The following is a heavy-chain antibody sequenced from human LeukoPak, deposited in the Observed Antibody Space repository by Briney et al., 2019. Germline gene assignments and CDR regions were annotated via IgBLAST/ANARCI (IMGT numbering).Heavy chain of an antibody. J-gene: IGHJ4*02. CDR2: IYHSGST. Sequence: SQTLSLTCTVSGGSISSGGYYWSWIRQPPGKGLEWIGYIYHSGSTYYNPSLKSRVTISVDRSKNQFSLKLSSVTAADTAVYYCARDPPAAAGDYWGQGTLVIVSS. D-gene: IGHD6-13*01. CDR1: GGSISSGGYY. CDR3: ARDPPAAAGDY. V-gene: IGHV4-30-2*01.